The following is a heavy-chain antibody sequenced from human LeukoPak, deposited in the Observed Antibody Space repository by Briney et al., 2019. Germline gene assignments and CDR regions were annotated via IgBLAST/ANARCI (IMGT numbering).Heavy chain of an antibody. D-gene: IGHD4-17*01. V-gene: IGHV3-9*01. J-gene: IGHJ4*02. Sequence: GGSLRLSCAASGFTFGDYAMHWVRQAPGKGLEWVSGISWNSGSIGYADSVKGRFTISRDNAKNSLYLQMNSLRAEDTAVYYCARQGYGEAFDYWGQGTLVTVSS. CDR3: ARQGYGEAFDY. CDR2: ISWNSGSI. CDR1: GFTFGDYA.